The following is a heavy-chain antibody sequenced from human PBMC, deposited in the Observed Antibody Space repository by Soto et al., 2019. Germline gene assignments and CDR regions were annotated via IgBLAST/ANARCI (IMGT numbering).Heavy chain of an antibody. CDR3: TRLDYYDSSGYYYFDY. CDR2: IRSKANSYAT. Sequence: LRLSCAASGFTFSGSAMHWVRQASGKGLEWVGRIRSKANSYATAYAASVKGRFTISRDDSKNTAYLQMNSLKTEDTAVYYCTRLDYYDSSGYYYFDYWGQGTLVTVSS. V-gene: IGHV3-73*01. D-gene: IGHD3-22*01. J-gene: IGHJ4*02. CDR1: GFTFSGSA.